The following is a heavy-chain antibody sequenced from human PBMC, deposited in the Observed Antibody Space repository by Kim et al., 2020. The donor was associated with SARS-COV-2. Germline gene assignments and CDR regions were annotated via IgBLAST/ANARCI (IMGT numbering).Heavy chain of an antibody. V-gene: IGHV1-3*01. D-gene: IGHD6-13*01. CDR3: ARDQGQQQHRGYGYRWFDP. J-gene: IGHJ5*02. CDR2: INAGNGNT. CDR1: GYTFTSYA. Sequence: ASVKVSCKASGYTFTSYAMHWVRQAPGQRLEWMGWINAGNGNTKYSQKFQGRVTITRDTSASTAYMELSSLRSEDTAVYYCARDQGQQQHRGYGYRWFDPWGQGTLVTVSS.